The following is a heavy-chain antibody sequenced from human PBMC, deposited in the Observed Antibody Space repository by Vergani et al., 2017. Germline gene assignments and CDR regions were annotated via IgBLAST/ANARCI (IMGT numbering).Heavy chain of an antibody. CDR3: ATQTSNDYGDYEGLGYYFDY. D-gene: IGHD4-17*01. J-gene: IGHJ4*02. Sequence: QVQLQESGPGLVKPSQTLSLTCTVSGGSISSGGYYWSWIRQHPGKGLEWIGYIYYSGSTNYNPSLKSRVTISVDTSKNQFSLKLSSVTAADTAVYYCATQTSNDYGDYEGLGYYFDYWGQGTLVTVSS. CDR2: IYYSGST. CDR1: GGSISSGGYY. V-gene: IGHV4-31*03.